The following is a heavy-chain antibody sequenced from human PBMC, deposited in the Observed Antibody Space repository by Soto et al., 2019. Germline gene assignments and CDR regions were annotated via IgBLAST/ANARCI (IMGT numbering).Heavy chain of an antibody. J-gene: IGHJ5*02. Sequence: QLQLQESGPGLVKPSETLSLTCSVSGASISSGSYYWGWVRQPPGKGLEWIANVFSDGTTYYSPSLNSRVTISVDTSKNQFSLRLRSVTNADTAVYYCARQGECGSTSCYGSWGQGTLVTVSS. CDR3: ARQGECGSTSCYGS. CDR1: GASISSGSYY. CDR2: VFSDGTT. D-gene: IGHD2-2*01. V-gene: IGHV4-39*01.